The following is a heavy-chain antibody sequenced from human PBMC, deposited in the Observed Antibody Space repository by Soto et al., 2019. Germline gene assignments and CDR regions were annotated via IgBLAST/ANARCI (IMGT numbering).Heavy chain of an antibody. Sequence: SETLSLTCAVSGYSISSGYYLGLIRQPPGKGLEWIGTIYHSGSTNYNPSLKSRVTISVDTSKNQFSLKLSSVTAADTAVYYCARGFLEWLCDYWGQGTLVTVSS. CDR3: ARGFLEWLCDY. D-gene: IGHD3-3*01. CDR2: IYHSGST. J-gene: IGHJ4*02. V-gene: IGHV4-38-2*01. CDR1: GYSISSGYY.